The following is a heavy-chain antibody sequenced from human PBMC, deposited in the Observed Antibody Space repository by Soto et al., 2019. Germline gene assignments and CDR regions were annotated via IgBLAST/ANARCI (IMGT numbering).Heavy chain of an antibody. CDR1: GYTFTSYG. CDR3: ASLQYCSSTSCYDDAFDI. Sequence: ASVKVSCKASGYTFTSYGISWVRQAPGQGLEWMGWISAYNGNTNYAQKLQGRVTMTTDTSTSTAYMELRSLRSDDTAVYYCASLQYCSSTSCYDDAFDIWGQGTMVTVSS. V-gene: IGHV1-18*01. D-gene: IGHD2-2*01. J-gene: IGHJ3*02. CDR2: ISAYNGNT.